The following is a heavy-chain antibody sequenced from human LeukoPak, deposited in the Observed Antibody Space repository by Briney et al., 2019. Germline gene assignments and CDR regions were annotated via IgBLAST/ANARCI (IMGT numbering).Heavy chain of an antibody. CDR1: GFTFSNAW. CDR2: IKSKTDGGTT. D-gene: IGHD2-2*01. CDR3: TTGLVVPAADFDY. J-gene: IGHJ4*02. V-gene: IGHV3-15*01. Sequence: GGSLRLSCAASGFTFSNAWMSWVRQAPGKGLEWVGRIKSKTDGGTTDYAAPVKGRFTISRDDSKNTLYLQMNSLKTEDTAVYYCTTGLVVPAADFDYWGQGTLVTVSS.